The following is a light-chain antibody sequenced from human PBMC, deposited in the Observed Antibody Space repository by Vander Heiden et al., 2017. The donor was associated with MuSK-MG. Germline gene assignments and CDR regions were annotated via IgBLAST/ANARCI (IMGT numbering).Light chain of an antibody. J-gene: IGKJ4*01. CDR3: QQYYSIPLT. CDR1: QSVLYSSNNKNY. V-gene: IGKV4-1*01. CDR2: WAS. Sequence: DIVMTQSPDSLAVSLGERATINCKSSQSVLYSSNNKNYLAWYQQKPGQPPKLLIYWASTRESGVPDRFSGSGSGTDFTLTISSLQAEDVAVYYCQQYYSIPLTFGGGTKVXIK.